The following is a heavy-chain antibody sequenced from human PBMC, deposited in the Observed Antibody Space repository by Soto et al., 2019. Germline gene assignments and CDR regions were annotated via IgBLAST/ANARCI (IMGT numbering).Heavy chain of an antibody. CDR1: GYTFTSYG. CDR3: ARDRHSGDGSGFIDRGWFDP. V-gene: IGHV1-18*01. CDR2: ISAYNGNT. D-gene: IGHD3-10*01. Sequence: QVQLVQSGAEVKKPGASVKVSCKASGYTFTSYGISWVRQAPGQGLEWMGWISAYNGNTNYAQKLQGRVTMTTDTSTSTAYMALRSLRSDDTAVYYCARDRHSGDGSGFIDRGWFDPWGQGTLVTVSS. J-gene: IGHJ5*02.